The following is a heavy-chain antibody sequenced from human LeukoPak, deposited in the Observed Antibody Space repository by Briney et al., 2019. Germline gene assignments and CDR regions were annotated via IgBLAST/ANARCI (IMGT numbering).Heavy chain of an antibody. Sequence: GASVKVSCKASGGTFSSYAISWVRQAPGQGLEWMGGIIPIFGTANYAQKFQGRVTITADESTSTAYMELSSLRSEDTAVYYCARALTYYDLWSGYYSHDAFDIWGQGTMVTVSS. CDR1: GGTFSSYA. CDR3: ARALTYYDLWSGYYSHDAFDI. J-gene: IGHJ3*02. CDR2: IIPIFGTA. V-gene: IGHV1-69*13. D-gene: IGHD3-3*01.